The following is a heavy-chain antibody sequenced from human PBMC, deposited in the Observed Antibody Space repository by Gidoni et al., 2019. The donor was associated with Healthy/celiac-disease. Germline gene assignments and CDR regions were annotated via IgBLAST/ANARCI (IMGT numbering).Heavy chain of an antibody. D-gene: IGHD3-9*01. Sequence: QLQLQESGPGLVQPSETLSLTCTVSGGSISSSSYYWGWIRQPPGKGLEWIGSIYYSGSTYYNPSLKSRVTISVDTSKNQFSLKLSSVTAADTAVYYCARQGETYYDILTGYYGVTETNWFDPWGQGTLVTVSS. CDR1: GGSISSSSYY. CDR3: ARQGETYYDILTGYYGVTETNWFDP. J-gene: IGHJ5*02. CDR2: IYYSGST. V-gene: IGHV4-39*01.